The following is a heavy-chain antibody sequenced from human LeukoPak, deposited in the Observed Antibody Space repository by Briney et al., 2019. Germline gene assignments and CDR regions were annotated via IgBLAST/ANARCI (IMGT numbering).Heavy chain of an antibody. CDR3: ARGVIVGATREYFDY. V-gene: IGHV4-59*01. D-gene: IGHD1-26*01. CDR1: GGSISSYY. J-gene: IGHJ4*02. Sequence: SETLSLTCAVSGGSISSYYWSWIRQPPGKGLEWIGYIYYSGSTNYNPSLKSRVTISVDTSKNQFSLKLSSVTAADTAVYYCARGVIVGATREYFDYWGQGTLVTVSS. CDR2: IYYSGST.